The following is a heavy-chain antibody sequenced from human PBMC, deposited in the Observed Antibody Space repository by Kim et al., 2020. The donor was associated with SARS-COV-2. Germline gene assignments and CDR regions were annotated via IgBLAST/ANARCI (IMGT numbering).Heavy chain of an antibody. CDR1: GYTFTNYG. J-gene: IGHJ4*02. V-gene: IGHV1-3*04. D-gene: IGHD1-26*01. CDR2: INTGNGNT. CDR3: ATSGGFDY. Sequence: ASVKVSCKASGYTFTNYGIHWMRQAPGQRLEYMGYINTGNGNTKSSQKFQDRVTITRDTSATTAYMELSSLTSEDTAMYYCATSGGFDYWGQGTLVTVSS.